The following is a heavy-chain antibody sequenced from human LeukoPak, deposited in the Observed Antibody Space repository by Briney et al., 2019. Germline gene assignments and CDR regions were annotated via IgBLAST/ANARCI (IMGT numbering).Heavy chain of an antibody. Sequence: SETLSLTCTVNSGTFSGYYWTWIRQSSGKGLEYIGEINQSGDTNYNPSLKSRITISVDASKNQFSLNLGSVTAADTAVYYCARQAPGYTSGWSLWGQGTLVTVSS. D-gene: IGHD6-19*01. CDR3: ARQAPGYTSGWSL. J-gene: IGHJ4*02. CDR2: INQSGDT. CDR1: SGTFSGYY. V-gene: IGHV4-34*01.